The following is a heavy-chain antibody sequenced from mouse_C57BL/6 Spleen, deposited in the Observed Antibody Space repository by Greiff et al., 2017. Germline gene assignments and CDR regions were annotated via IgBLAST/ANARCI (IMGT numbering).Heavy chain of an antibody. Sequence: VQLQQSGAALVRPGASVKLSCTAAGFNIKDSYLNRVKQRPEQGLEWIGRIEPEDGDTEYASKFPCKDTMTADTSSNTAYLQLSSLTSEDTAVYYCTTYGYYSNYYAMDYWGQGTSVTVSS. CDR3: TTYGYYSNYYAMDY. V-gene: IGHV14-1*01. J-gene: IGHJ4*01. CDR2: IEPEDGDT. CDR1: GFNIKDSY. D-gene: IGHD2-3*01.